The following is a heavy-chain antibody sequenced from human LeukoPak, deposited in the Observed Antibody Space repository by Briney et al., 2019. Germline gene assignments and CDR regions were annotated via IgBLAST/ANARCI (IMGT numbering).Heavy chain of an antibody. V-gene: IGHV4-4*09. D-gene: IGHD6-6*01. J-gene: IGHJ6*03. CDR3: ARHRLAARPTLYYYYYMDV. CDR1: GGSISSYY. Sequence: SETPSLTCTVSGGSISSYYWSWIRQPPGKGLEWIGYIYTSGSTNYNPSLKSRVTISVDTSKNQFSLKLSSVTAADTAVYYCARHRLAARPTLYYYYYMDVWGKGTTVTVSS. CDR2: IYTSGST.